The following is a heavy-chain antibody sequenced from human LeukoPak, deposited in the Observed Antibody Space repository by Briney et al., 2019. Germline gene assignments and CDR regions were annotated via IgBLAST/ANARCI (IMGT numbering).Heavy chain of an antibody. J-gene: IGHJ4*02. V-gene: IGHV5-51*01. CDR2: IYPADSDT. CDR1: GYSFTSYW. D-gene: IGHD6-6*01. Sequence: GESLKISCKGSGYSFTSYWIGWVRQMPGKGLEWMGIIYPADSDTRYSPSFQGQVTISADKSISTAYLQWSSLKASDTAMHYCIATIDYSSSSVSSYFDYWGQGTLVTVSS. CDR3: IATIDYSSSSVSSYFDY.